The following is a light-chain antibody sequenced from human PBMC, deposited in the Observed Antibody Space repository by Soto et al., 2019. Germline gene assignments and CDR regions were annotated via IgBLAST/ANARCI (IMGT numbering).Light chain of an antibody. CDR3: QQYNSYSPWT. Sequence: DIQMTQSPSTLSASVGDRVTITCRASQSISSWLAWYQQKPGKAPNLLIYDVSNLESGVPSRFSGSGSGTESTLTISSLQADDFATYYCQQYNSYSPWTFGQGTKVEIK. CDR2: DVS. CDR1: QSISSW. V-gene: IGKV1-5*01. J-gene: IGKJ1*01.